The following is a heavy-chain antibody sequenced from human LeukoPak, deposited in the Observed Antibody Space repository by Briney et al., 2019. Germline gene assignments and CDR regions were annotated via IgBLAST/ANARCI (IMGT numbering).Heavy chain of an antibody. D-gene: IGHD3-22*01. J-gene: IGHJ4*02. CDR3: ARGTYYDSSGYSGVRLFDY. Sequence: GASVKVSCKASGYTFTSYYIHLVRQAPGQGFEWMAIINPSDGSTTNSQKFQGRVTMTRDTSTSTVYMELSGLRSEDTALYYCARGTYYDSSGYSGVRLFDYWGQGTLVTVSS. CDR1: GYTFTSYY. V-gene: IGHV1-46*01. CDR2: INPSDGST.